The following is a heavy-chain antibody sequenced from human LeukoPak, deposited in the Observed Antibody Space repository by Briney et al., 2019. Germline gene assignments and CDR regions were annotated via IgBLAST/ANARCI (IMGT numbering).Heavy chain of an antibody. CDR1: GFTFSSYW. V-gene: IGHV3-74*01. CDR3: ARGYYDSSGEGGSGGVDY. CDR2: INSDGIST. Sequence: GGSLRLSCAASGFTFSSYWMHWVRQAPGKGLVWFSRINSDGISTTYADSVKGRFTISRDNAKNTLYLQMNSLRAEDTAVYYCARGYYDSSGEGGSGGVDYWGQGTLVTVSS. D-gene: IGHD3-22*01. J-gene: IGHJ4*02.